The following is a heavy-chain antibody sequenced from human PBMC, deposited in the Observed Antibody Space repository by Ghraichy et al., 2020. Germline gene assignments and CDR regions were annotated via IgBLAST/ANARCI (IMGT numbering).Heavy chain of an antibody. CDR1: GYSFTRNW. J-gene: IGHJ3*02. D-gene: IGHD5-18*01. V-gene: IGHV5-51*01. CDR2: IFPGDSDT. Sequence: GGSLRLSCEGSGYSFTRNWIGWVRQMPGKGLEWMAIIFPGDSDTRYSPSFQGQVTISADKSISTAYLQWSSLKASDTAMYYCAMGHYSYGYLGNDAFDIWGQGTMVTVSS. CDR3: AMGHYSYGYLGNDAFDI.